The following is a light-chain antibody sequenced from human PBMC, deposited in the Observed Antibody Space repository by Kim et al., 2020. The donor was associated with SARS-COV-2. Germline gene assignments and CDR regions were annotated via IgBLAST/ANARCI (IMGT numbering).Light chain of an antibody. CDR2: DAS. CDR3: QQYDNRPIT. Sequence: DIQMTQSPSSLSASVGDRVTITCQASQDITKYLNWYQHKPGKAPQLLIYDASILETGVPSRFSGSGSGTDFAVTISSLQPEDIALYYCQQYDNRPITFGRGTQVEIK. J-gene: IGKJ5*01. CDR1: QDITKY. V-gene: IGKV1-33*01.